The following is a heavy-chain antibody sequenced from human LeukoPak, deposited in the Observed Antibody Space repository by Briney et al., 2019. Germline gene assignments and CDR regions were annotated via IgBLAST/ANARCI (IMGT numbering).Heavy chain of an antibody. CDR2: ISGYNGNT. V-gene: IGHV1-18*01. CDR1: GYTFNNYG. CDR3: AKDLRGTMIVVAPDAFDI. D-gene: IGHD3-22*01. J-gene: IGHJ3*02. Sequence: GASVKVSCKTSGYTFNNYGINWVRQAPGQGLEWVGWISGYNGNTNYAQKFQGRITMTIDTPTSTGYMELRSLTSDDTAVYYCAKDLRGTMIVVAPDAFDIWGQGTMVTVSS.